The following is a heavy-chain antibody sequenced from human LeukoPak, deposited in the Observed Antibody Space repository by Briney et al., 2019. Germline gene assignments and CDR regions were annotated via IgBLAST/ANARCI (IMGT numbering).Heavy chain of an antibody. CDR2: INPNSGGT. Sequence: PMASVKVSCKASGYTFTGYYMHWVRQAPGQGLEWMRWINPNSGGTNYGQKFQGIVNMTRDTSISTAYMELSRLRSDDTAVYYCARVGITMIVGPNGVWFDPWGQGTLVTVSS. J-gene: IGHJ5*02. CDR3: ARVGITMIVGPNGVWFDP. D-gene: IGHD3-22*01. V-gene: IGHV1-2*02. CDR1: GYTFTGYY.